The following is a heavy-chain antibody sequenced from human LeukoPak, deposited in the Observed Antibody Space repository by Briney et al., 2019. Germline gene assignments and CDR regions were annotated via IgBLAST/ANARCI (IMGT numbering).Heavy chain of an antibody. CDR2: IIPMFGTA. J-gene: IGHJ2*01. CDR1: GGTFSIYA. V-gene: IGHV1-69*05. CDR3: AGARGIYEGYFDL. D-gene: IGHD5/OR15-5a*01. Sequence: SVKVSCKASGGTFSIYAISWVRQAPGQGLEWMGGIIPMFGTANYAQKFQGRVTITTDESTSTTYMELSSLKSEDTAVYYCAGARGIYEGYFDLWGRGTLVTVSS.